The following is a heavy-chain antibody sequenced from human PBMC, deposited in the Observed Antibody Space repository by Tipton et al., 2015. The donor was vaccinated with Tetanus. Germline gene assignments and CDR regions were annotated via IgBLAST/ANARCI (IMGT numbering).Heavy chain of an antibody. CDR3: AGGLVRWYEP. V-gene: IGHV4-4*01. J-gene: IGHJ5*02. CDR1: GGSIINTTW. D-gene: IGHD3-10*01. Sequence: TLSLTCTVSGGSIINTTWLTWVRQPPGKGLEWLGDIFHSGTAYYSPSLKSRLTISLDKSNNHLSLKMTSMTAADTAVYSCAGGLVRWYEPWGRGTLVSVSS. CDR2: IFHSGTA.